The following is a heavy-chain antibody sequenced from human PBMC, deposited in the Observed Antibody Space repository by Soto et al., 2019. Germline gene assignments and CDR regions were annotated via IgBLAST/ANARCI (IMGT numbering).Heavy chain of an antibody. V-gene: IGHV3-23*01. CDR3: ARIPHRYDALIGPGY. Sequence: EVRLLESGGGIVQPGGSLRLSCAASGFTFGNYAMTWVRQAPGKGLECVSRISGSGGGTYYADSVKGRFTISRDNSENTLYLHLNSLRVEDTAIYYCARIPHRYDALIGPGYWGQGALVTVSS. D-gene: IGHD3-9*01. CDR2: ISGSGGGT. J-gene: IGHJ4*02. CDR1: GFTFGNYA.